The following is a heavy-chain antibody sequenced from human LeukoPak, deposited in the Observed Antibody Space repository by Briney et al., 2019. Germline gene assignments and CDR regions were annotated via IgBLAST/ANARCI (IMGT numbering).Heavy chain of an antibody. J-gene: IGHJ6*02. V-gene: IGHV4-4*07. CDR2: IYTSGST. D-gene: IGHD3-9*01. Sequence: SETLSLTCTVSGGSISSYYWSWIRQPAGKGLEWIGRIYTSGSTNYNPSLKSRVTMSVDTSKYQFSLKLSSVTAADTAVYYCARDWHYDILTGYVHYYGMDVWGQGTTVTVSS. CDR1: GGSISSYY. CDR3: ARDWHYDILTGYVHYYGMDV.